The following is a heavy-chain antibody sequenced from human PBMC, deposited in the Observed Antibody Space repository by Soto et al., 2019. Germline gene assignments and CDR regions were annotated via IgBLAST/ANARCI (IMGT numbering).Heavy chain of an antibody. Sequence: SETLSLTCTVSGGSISSYYWSWIRQPPGKGLEWIGYIYYSGSTNYNPSLKSRVTISVDTSKNQFSLKLSSVTAADTAVYYCAREQGSTSTIDYWGQGTLVTVSS. CDR3: AREQGSTSTIDY. CDR2: IYYSGST. V-gene: IGHV4-59*01. J-gene: IGHJ4*02. CDR1: GGSISSYY. D-gene: IGHD2-2*01.